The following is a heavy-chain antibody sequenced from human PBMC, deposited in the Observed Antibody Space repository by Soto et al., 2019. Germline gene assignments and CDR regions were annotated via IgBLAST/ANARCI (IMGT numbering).Heavy chain of an antibody. J-gene: IGHJ4*02. CDR3: ARVLLVTAIPYYFDY. CDR2: IIPIFGTA. V-gene: IGHV1-69*13. CDR1: GGTFSSYA. D-gene: IGHD2-21*02. Sequence: SVKVSCKASGGTFSSYAISRVRQAPGQGLEWMGGIIPIFGTANYAQKFQGRVTITADESTSTAYMELSSLRSEDTAVYYCARVLLVTAIPYYFDYWGQGTLVTVSS.